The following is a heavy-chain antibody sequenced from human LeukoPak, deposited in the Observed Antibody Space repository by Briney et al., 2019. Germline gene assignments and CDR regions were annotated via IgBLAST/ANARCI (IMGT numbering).Heavy chain of an antibody. V-gene: IGHV1-2*04. CDR1: GYTFTVYY. Sequence: ASVTVSCKASGYTFTVYYMHWVRQAPGPGLEWMGWINPNSGGTNYAQKFQGWVTMTRGTSISTAYMELSRLRSHDTAVYYCAREVGYDGNPPLDYWGQGTLVTVSS. CDR2: INPNSGGT. CDR3: AREVGYDGNPPLDY. J-gene: IGHJ4*02. D-gene: IGHD4-23*01.